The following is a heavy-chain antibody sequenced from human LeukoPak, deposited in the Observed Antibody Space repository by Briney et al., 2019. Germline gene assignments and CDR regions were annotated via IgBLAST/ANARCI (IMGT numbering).Heavy chain of an antibody. CDR2: IYYSGST. CDR3: ARGDPYSYGAPSLDY. D-gene: IGHD5-18*01. J-gene: IGHJ4*02. V-gene: IGHV4-59*01. CDR1: GGSISSYY. Sequence: KPSETLSLTCTVSGGSISSYYWSWIRQPPGKGLEWIGYIYYSGSTNYNPSLKSRGTISVDTSKNQFSLKLSSVTAADTAVYYCARGDPYSYGAPSLDYWGQGTLVTVSS.